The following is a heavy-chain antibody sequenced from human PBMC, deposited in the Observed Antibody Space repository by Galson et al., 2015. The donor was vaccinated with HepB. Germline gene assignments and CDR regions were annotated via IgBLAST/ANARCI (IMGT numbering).Heavy chain of an antibody. Sequence: SLRLSCAASGFTFSNYAMSWVRQAPGKGLEWVSGISNSGGSTYYADSVKGRFTISRDNSKNTLYLQMNSLRAEDTAIYYCVRGGYGSGLDYWGQGTLVTVSS. D-gene: IGHD3-16*01. CDR2: ISNSGGST. J-gene: IGHJ4*02. CDR1: GFTFSNYA. CDR3: VRGGYGSGLDY. V-gene: IGHV3-23*01.